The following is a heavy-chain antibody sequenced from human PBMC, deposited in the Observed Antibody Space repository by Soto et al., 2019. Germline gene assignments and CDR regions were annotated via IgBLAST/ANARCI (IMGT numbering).Heavy chain of an antibody. V-gene: IGHV3-7*01. D-gene: IGHD3-16*02. CDR2: IKQDGSEK. J-gene: IGHJ2*01. Sequence: HPVGSLRLSCAASGFTFSSYWMSWVRQAPGKGLEWVANIKQDGSEKYYVDSVKGRFTISRDNAKNSLYLQMNSLRAEDTAVYYCARDGPRPYYDYVWGSYRNWYFDLWGRGTLVTVSS. CDR3: ARDGPRPYYDYVWGSYRNWYFDL. CDR1: GFTFSSYW.